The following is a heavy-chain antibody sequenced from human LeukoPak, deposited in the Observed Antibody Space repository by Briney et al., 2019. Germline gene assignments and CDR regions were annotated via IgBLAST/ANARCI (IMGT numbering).Heavy chain of an antibody. J-gene: IGHJ6*02. CDR1: GFTVTTNY. CDR2: IYTGGST. Sequence: GGSLRLSCAASGFTVTTNYMTWVRQAPGKGLEWVSVIYTGGSTYYADSVKGRFTISRDNSKNTLYLQMNSLRAEDTAVYYCTRDSSLSSFYSSNWSRGGGMDVWGQGTTVTVSS. D-gene: IGHD6-13*01. V-gene: IGHV3-53*01. CDR3: TRDSSLSSFYSSNWSRGGGMDV.